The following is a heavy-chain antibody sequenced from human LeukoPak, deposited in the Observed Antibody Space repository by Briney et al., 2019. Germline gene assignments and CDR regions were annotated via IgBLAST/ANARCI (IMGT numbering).Heavy chain of an antibody. Sequence: ASETLSLTCTVSGGSISSYYWSWIRQPPGKGLEWIGYIYYSGSTNYNPSLKSRVTISVDTSKNQFSLKLSSVTAADTAVYYCARAPYSSSWHFDYWGQGTLVTASS. CDR1: GGSISSYY. CDR2: IYYSGST. CDR3: ARAPYSSSWHFDY. D-gene: IGHD6-13*01. J-gene: IGHJ4*02. V-gene: IGHV4-59*01.